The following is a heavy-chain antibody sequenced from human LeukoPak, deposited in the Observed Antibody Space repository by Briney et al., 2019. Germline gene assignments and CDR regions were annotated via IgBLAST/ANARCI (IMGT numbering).Heavy chain of an antibody. D-gene: IGHD3-22*01. CDR2: IYSSGST. V-gene: IGHV4-61*02. CDR3: ARGSSSTDYSTIFDF. CDR1: GGSISSSSYY. Sequence: SETLSLTCTVSGGSISSSSYYWSRIRQPAGKGLEWIGRIYSSGSTNYNPSLKSRVTISVDSSKNQFSLKLSSVTAADTAVYYCARGSSSTDYSTIFDFWGQGTLVTVSS. J-gene: IGHJ4*02.